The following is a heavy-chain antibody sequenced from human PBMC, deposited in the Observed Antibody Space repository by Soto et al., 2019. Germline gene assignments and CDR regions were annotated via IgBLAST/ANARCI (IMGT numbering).Heavy chain of an antibody. Sequence: QSQTLSLTCAISGDSVSSNSAAWNWIRQSPSRGLEWLGRTYYRSKWYNDYAVSVKSRITINPDTSKNQFSLQLNSVTPEDTAVYYCARDSDDYGDYYYYYMDVWGKGTTVTVSS. J-gene: IGHJ6*03. D-gene: IGHD4-17*01. CDR3: ARDSDDYGDYYYYYMDV. CDR1: GDSVSSNSAA. CDR2: TYYRSKWYN. V-gene: IGHV6-1*01.